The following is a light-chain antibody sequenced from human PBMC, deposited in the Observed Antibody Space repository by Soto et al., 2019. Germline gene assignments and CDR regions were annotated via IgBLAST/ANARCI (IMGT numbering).Light chain of an antibody. CDR2: AAS. CDR1: QDVSRS. V-gene: IGKV1-9*01. J-gene: IGKJ4*01. Sequence: DTQLTQSPSFLSASVGDRVTIACRASQDVSRSVGWYQQKPGTAPKLLISAASTLNSGVPSRFSGSGSGTDFTLTISSLQPEDFATYYCQYLNSFPLTFGGGTKVEIK. CDR3: QYLNSFPLT.